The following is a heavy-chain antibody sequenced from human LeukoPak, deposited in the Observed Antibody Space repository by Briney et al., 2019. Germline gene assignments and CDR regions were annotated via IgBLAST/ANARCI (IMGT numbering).Heavy chain of an antibody. CDR2: IKQDGSEK. Sequence: GGSLRLSCAATGFTFSSYWMSWVRQAPGKGLEWVANIKQDGSEKYYVDSVKGRFTISRDNAKNSLYLQMNSLRAEDTAVYYCASKGYSSSWYLTRDWYFDLWGRGTLVTVSS. V-gene: IGHV3-7*01. CDR1: GFTFSSYW. CDR3: ASKGYSSSWYLTRDWYFDL. J-gene: IGHJ2*01. D-gene: IGHD6-13*01.